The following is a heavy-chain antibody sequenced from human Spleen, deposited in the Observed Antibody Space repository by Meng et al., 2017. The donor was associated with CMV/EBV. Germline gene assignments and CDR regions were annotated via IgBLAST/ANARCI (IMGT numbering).Heavy chain of an antibody. J-gene: IGHJ4*02. D-gene: IGHD5-24*01. V-gene: IGHV5-51*01. CDR3: ARHSTTTI. CDR1: GYNFIDYD. CDR2: IYPPDADA. Sequence: GGSLRLSCQASGYNFIDYDIGWVRQIPGKGLEWMGIIYPPDADARYSPSFQAQVTISVDKSISTAYLQWSSLKASDTAIYYGARHSTTTIWGQGTLVTVSS.